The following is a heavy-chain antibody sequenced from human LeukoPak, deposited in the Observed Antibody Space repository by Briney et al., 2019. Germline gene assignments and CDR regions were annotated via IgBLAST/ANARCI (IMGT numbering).Heavy chain of an antibody. CDR1: GFTFSSYA. V-gene: IGHV3-30-3*01. CDR3: ARVDCGGDCYGAPSAFDI. Sequence: GGSLRLSCAASGFTFSSYAMHWVRQAPGKGLEWVAVISYDGSNKYYADSVKGRFTISRDNSKNTLYLQMNSLRAEDTAVYYCARVDCGGDCYGAPSAFDIWGQGTMVTVSS. J-gene: IGHJ3*02. D-gene: IGHD2-21*01. CDR2: ISYDGSNK.